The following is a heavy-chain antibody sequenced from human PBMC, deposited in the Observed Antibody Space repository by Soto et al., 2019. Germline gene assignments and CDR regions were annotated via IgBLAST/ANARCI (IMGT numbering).Heavy chain of an antibody. D-gene: IGHD2-15*01. Sequence: QVQLVQSGAEVKKPGSSVKVSCKASGGTFSSYAISWVRQAPGQGLEWMGWINPNSGGTNYAQKFQGRVTMTRDTSISTAYMELSRLRSDDTAVYYCARGGSWMAPPFDYWGQGTLVTVSS. CDR1: GGTFSSYA. CDR2: INPNSGGT. J-gene: IGHJ4*02. CDR3: ARGGSWMAPPFDY. V-gene: IGHV1-2*02.